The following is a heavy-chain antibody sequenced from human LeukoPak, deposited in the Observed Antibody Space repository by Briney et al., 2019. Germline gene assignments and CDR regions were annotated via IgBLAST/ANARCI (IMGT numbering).Heavy chain of an antibody. Sequence: PGGSLRLSCAASGFTFSSYWMSWVRQAPGKGLEWVANIKQDGSEKYYVDSVKGRFTISRDNAKNSLYLQMNSLRAEDTAVYYCASLAGIVVVPAASDVWGKGTTVTVSS. CDR1: GFTFSSYW. D-gene: IGHD2-2*01. V-gene: IGHV3-7*01. CDR3: ASLAGIVVVPAASDV. J-gene: IGHJ6*04. CDR2: IKQDGSEK.